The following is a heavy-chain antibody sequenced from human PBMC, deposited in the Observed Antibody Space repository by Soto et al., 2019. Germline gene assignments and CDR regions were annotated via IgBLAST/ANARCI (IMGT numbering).Heavy chain of an antibody. CDR1: GYTFTSYG. CDR2: ISAYNGNT. Sequence: QVQLVQSGAEVKKPGASVKVSCKASGYTFTSYGISWVRQAPGQGLEWMGWISAYNGNTNYAQKLQGRVTMTTDTSTSTAYMELRSLRSDDTAVYYCARVGYCSGGSCYFYYYYGMDVWGQGTTVTVSS. CDR3: ARVGYCSGGSCYFYYYYGMDV. D-gene: IGHD2-15*01. V-gene: IGHV1-18*01. J-gene: IGHJ6*02.